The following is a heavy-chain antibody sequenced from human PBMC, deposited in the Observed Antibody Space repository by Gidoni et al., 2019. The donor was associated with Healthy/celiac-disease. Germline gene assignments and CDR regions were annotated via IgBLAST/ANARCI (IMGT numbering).Heavy chain of an antibody. CDR2: ISYDGSNK. J-gene: IGHJ4*02. CDR3: AKDYYYDSSGYGSYFDY. D-gene: IGHD3-22*01. Sequence: QVQLVESGGGVVQPGRSLRLSCAAAGFTFSSYGMHWVRQAPGKGLGWLAVISYDGSNKYYADSVKGRFTISRDNSKNTLYLQMNSLRAEDTAVYYCAKDYYYDSSGYGSYFDYWGQGTLVTVSS. V-gene: IGHV3-30*18. CDR1: GFTFSSYG.